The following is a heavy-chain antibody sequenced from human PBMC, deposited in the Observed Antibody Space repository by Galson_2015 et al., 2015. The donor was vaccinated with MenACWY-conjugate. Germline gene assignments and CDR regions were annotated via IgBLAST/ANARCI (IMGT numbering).Heavy chain of an antibody. CDR1: GGSFSRSY. V-gene: IGHV4-59*01. CDR2: IYYGGTT. Sequence: SEPLSLTCPVSGGSFSRSYWSWLRQSPGEGLEWIGYIYYGGTTHYNPSVESRVTISLDTPRKQFSLMLSSETAADTAVYYCARGRFDGNVRVWCDTWGQGILVSVSS. D-gene: IGHD1-1*01. CDR3: ARGRFDGNVRVWCDT. J-gene: IGHJ5*02.